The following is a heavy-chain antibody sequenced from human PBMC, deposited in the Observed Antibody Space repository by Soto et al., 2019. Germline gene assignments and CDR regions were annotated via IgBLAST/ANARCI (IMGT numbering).Heavy chain of an antibody. CDR1: GFTFSRYA. J-gene: IGHJ4*02. Sequence: VGSLRLSCAASGFTFSRYAMSWVRQAPGKGLEWVSAISGSGGSTYYADSVKGRFTISRDNSKNTLYLQMNSLRAEDTAVYYCAKVLGNDFWSGYYARFDYWGQGTLVTVSS. CDR2: ISGSGGST. CDR3: AKVLGNDFWSGYYARFDY. V-gene: IGHV3-23*01. D-gene: IGHD3-3*01.